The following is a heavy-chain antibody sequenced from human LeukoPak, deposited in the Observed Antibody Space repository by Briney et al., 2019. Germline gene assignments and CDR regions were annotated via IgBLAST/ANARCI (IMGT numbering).Heavy chain of an antibody. J-gene: IGHJ4*02. CDR3: ARGFYPDRTMIVVVVDY. CDR1: GFTFSSYW. V-gene: IGHV3-7*03. D-gene: IGHD3-22*01. Sequence: PGGSLRLSCAASGFTFSSYWMTWVRQAPGRGLEWVANIKQDGSEKYYVDSMKGRLTISRDNAKNSLYLQMNSLRAEDTAVYYCARGFYPDRTMIVVVVDYWGQGTLVTVSS. CDR2: IKQDGSEK.